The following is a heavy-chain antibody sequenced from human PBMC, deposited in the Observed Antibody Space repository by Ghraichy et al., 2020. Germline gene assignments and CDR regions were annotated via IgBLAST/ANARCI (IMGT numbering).Heavy chain of an antibody. J-gene: IGHJ3*02. CDR2: ISYDGSNK. CDR3: ARDGGVMIVVVHAFDI. Sequence: GGSLRLSCAASGFTFSSYAMHWVRQAPGKGLEWVAVISYDGSNKYYADSVKGRFTISRDNSKNTLYLQMNSLRAEDTAVYYCARDGGVMIVVVHAFDIWGQGTMVTVSS. CDR1: GFTFSSYA. V-gene: IGHV3-30*04. D-gene: IGHD3-22*01.